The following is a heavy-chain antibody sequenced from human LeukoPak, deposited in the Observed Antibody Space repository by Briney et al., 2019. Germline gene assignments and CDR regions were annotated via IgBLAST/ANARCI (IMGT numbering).Heavy chain of an antibody. CDR1: GFTFSSYW. CDR2: INTDGSST. J-gene: IGHJ6*02. Sequence: GGSLRLSCAASGFTFSSYWMHWVRQAPGKGLVWVSRINTDGSSTSYADSVKGRFTISRDNSKNTLYLQMNSLRAEDTAVYYCAKDLSGGTYYFYNYGMDVWGQGTTVTVSS. CDR3: AKDLSGGTYYFYNYGMDV. V-gene: IGHV3-74*01. D-gene: IGHD2-15*01.